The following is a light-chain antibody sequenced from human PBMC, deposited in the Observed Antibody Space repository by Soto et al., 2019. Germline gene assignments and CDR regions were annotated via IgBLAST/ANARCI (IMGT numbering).Light chain of an antibody. V-gene: IGKV3-20*01. CDR3: QQYGSSPMYT. Sequence: EIMLTQSPGTLSLSPGERATLSCRASQSVSSSYLAWYQQKPGQAPRLLIYGASSRATGIPDRFSGSGSGTDFTLTISRLEPEDFAVYYCQQYGSSPMYTCGQGTKLEIK. CDR1: QSVSSSY. CDR2: GAS. J-gene: IGKJ2*01.